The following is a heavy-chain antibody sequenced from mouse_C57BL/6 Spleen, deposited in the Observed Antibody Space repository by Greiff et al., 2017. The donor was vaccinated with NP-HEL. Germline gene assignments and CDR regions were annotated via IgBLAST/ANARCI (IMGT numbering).Heavy chain of an antibody. CDR2: IHPNSGST. CDR3: ARRTFAY. CDR1: GYTFTSYW. Sequence: QVHVKQSGAELVKPGASVKLSCKASGYTFTSYWMHWVKQRPGQGLEWIGMIHPNSGSTNYNEKFKSKATLTVDKSSSTAYMQLSSLTSEDSAVYYCARRTFAYWGQGTLVTVSA. J-gene: IGHJ3*01. V-gene: IGHV1-64*01.